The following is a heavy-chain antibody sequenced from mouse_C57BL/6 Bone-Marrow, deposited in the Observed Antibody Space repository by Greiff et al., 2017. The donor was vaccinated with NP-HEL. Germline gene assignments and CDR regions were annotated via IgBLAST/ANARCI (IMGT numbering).Heavy chain of an antibody. Sequence: EVQRVESGGDLVKPGGSLKLSCAASGFTFSSYGMSWVRQTPDKRLEWVATISSGGSYTYYPDSVKGRFTISRDNAKNTLYLQMSSLKSEDTAMYYGAKGPPYYGSSYDYWGQGTTLTVSS. CDR3: AKGPPYYGSSYDY. CDR2: ISSGGSYT. J-gene: IGHJ2*01. V-gene: IGHV5-6*01. D-gene: IGHD1-1*01. CDR1: GFTFSSYG.